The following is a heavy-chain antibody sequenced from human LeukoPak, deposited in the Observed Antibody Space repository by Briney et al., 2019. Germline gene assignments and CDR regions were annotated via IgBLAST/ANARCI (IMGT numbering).Heavy chain of an antibody. D-gene: IGHD3-22*01. CDR2: INPSGGST. V-gene: IGHV1-46*01. J-gene: IGHJ5*02. CDR3: AREDYYDSSGYYSPWFDP. CDR1: GYTFTSYY. Sequence: SVKVSCKASGYTFTSYYMHWVRQAPGQGLEWMGIINPSGGSTSYAQKFQGRVTMTRDMSTSTVYMELSSLRSEDTAVYYCAREDYYDSSGYYSPWFDPWGQGTLVTVSS.